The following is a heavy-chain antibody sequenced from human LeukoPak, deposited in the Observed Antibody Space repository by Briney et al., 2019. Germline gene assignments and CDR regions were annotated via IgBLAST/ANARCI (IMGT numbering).Heavy chain of an antibody. CDR2: IYSGGST. CDR1: GFTVSSNY. D-gene: IGHD6-13*01. Sequence: PGGSLRLSCAASGFTVSSNYMSWVRQAPGKGLKWVSVIYSGGSTYYADSVKGRFTISRDNSKNTLYLQMNSLRAEDTDVYYCASIAAAGGYFDYWGQGTLVTVSS. CDR3: ASIAAAGGYFDY. V-gene: IGHV3-66*02. J-gene: IGHJ4*02.